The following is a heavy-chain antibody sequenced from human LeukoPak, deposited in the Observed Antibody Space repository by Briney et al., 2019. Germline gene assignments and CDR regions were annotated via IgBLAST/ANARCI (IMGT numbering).Heavy chain of an antibody. CDR3: ARGSGYSNYFDY. CDR1: GYSISSGYY. J-gene: IGHJ4*02. Sequence: SETLSLTCAVSGYSISSGYYWGWIRQPPGKGLEWIGSIYHSGSTYYNPSLKSGVTISVDTSKNQFSLKVTSVTTADTALYYCARGSGYSNYFDYWGQGNLVTASS. CDR2: IYHSGST. V-gene: IGHV4-38-2*01. D-gene: IGHD5-12*01.